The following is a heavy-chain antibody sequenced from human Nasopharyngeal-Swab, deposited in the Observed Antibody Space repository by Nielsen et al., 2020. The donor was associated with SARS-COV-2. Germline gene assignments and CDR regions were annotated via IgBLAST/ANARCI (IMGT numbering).Heavy chain of an antibody. J-gene: IGHJ4*02. CDR2: IDWDEDK. Sequence: SGPTLVKPTQTLTLTCTFSGFSLNTSGTCLTWIRQPPGKALEWLALIDWDEDKYYSTSLKTRLTISKDTSKNQVVLTMTNMDQADTATYYCARNPPRGSGFDFWGQGILVTVSS. D-gene: IGHD6-19*01. V-gene: IGHV2-70*01. CDR1: GFSLNTSGTC. CDR3: ARNPPRGSGFDF.